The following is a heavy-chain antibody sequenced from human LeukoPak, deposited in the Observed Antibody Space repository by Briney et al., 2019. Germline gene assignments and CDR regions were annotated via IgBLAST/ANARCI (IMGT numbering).Heavy chain of an antibody. CDR1: GFTFSSYG. J-gene: IGHJ4*02. V-gene: IGHV3-30*18. CDR3: AKDRNRYCSGGSCSLGY. Sequence: GGSLRLSCAASGFTFSSYGMHWVRQAPGKGLEWVAVISYDGSNKYYADSVKGRFTISRDNSKNTLYLQMNSLRAEDTAVYYCAKDRNRYCSGGSCSLGYWGQGTLVTVSS. D-gene: IGHD2-15*01. CDR2: ISYDGSNK.